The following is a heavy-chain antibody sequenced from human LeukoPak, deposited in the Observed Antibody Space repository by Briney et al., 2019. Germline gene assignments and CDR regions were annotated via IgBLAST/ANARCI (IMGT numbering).Heavy chain of an antibody. Sequence: SETLSLTCTVSGGSLSSSSYYWGWIRQPPGKGLEWIGSIYYSGSTYYNPSLKSRVTISVDTSKNQFSLKLSSVTAADTAVYYCAHTFYYYDSSGYYGWGQGTLVTVSS. V-gene: IGHV4-39*01. CDR3: AHTFYYYDSSGYYG. CDR1: GGSLSSSSYY. CDR2: IYYSGST. J-gene: IGHJ4*02. D-gene: IGHD3-22*01.